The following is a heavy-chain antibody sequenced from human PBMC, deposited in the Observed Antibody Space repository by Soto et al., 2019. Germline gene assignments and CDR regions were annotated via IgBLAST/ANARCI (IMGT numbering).Heavy chain of an antibody. Sequence: PSETLSLTCTVSGGSISSGTTYYWGWIRQPPGKGLEWIASIYYSGSTYYNPSLKSRVTISVDTSKNQFSLKLSSVTAAVTAVYYCARLYNWNDDYYFDYWGQGTLVTVSS. J-gene: IGHJ4*02. V-gene: IGHV4-39*07. CDR2: IYYSGST. CDR1: GGSISSGTTYY. D-gene: IGHD1-20*01. CDR3: ARLYNWNDDYYFDY.